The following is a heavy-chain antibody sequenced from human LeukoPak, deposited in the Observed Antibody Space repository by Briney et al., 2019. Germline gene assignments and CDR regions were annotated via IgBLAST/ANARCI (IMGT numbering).Heavy chain of an antibody. Sequence: ASVTVSCKTSDYTFSGFGISWVRQAPGQGLEWVGWISIYHGSTDYSKKFQGRVTMTTDTSTNTVYMDLRGLKSNDTAVYYCARDRRVVATISSCFDFWGQGTLVTVSS. CDR1: DYTFSGFG. V-gene: IGHV1-18*01. J-gene: IGHJ4*02. D-gene: IGHD5-12*01. CDR3: ARDRRVVATISSCFDF. CDR2: ISIYHGST.